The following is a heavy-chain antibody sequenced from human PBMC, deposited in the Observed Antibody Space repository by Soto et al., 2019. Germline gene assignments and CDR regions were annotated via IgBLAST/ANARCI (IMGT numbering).Heavy chain of an antibody. V-gene: IGHV1-69*02. CDR2: IIPILGIA. Sequence: QVQLVQSGAEVKKPGSSVKVSCKASGGTFSSYTISWVRQAPGQGLEWMGRIIPILGIANYAQKFQGRVTITADKSTSTAYMELSSLRSEDTAVYYCARGYCSGGRCYPDWFDPWGQGTLVTVSS. J-gene: IGHJ5*02. CDR3: ARGYCSGGRCYPDWFDP. CDR1: GGTFSSYT. D-gene: IGHD2-15*01.